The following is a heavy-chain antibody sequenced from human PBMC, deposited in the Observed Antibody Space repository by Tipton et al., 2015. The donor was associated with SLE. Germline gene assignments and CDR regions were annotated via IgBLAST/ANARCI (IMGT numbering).Heavy chain of an antibody. J-gene: IGHJ4*02. CDR1: GGSFSGYY. Sequence: TLSLTCAVYGGSFSGYYWSWIRQPPGKGLEWIGEINHSGSTKYSPSLKSRVTISVDTSKNQFSLKLRSVTAADTAVYYCARSRGIAAAEDYWGQGTLVTVSS. CDR3: ARSRGIAAAEDY. CDR2: INHSGST. V-gene: IGHV4-34*01. D-gene: IGHD6-13*01.